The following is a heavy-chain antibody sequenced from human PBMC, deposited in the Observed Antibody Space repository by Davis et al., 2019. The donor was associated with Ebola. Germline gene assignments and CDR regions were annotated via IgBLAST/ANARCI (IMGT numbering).Heavy chain of an antibody. J-gene: IGHJ5*02. CDR3: ARSPGIARYNWFDP. CDR1: GGSFSGYY. V-gene: IGHV4-34*01. Sequence: SETLSLTCAVYGGSFSGYYWSWIRQPPGKGLEWIGYISNSGSTSYTPSLRSRVAISVESSKNQVSLKLNSVTAADTAVYYCARSPGIARYNWFDPWGQGTLVTVSS. D-gene: IGHD6-13*01. CDR2: ISNSGST.